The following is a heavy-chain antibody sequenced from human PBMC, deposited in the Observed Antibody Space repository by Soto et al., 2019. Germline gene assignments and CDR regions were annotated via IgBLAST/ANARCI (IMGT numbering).Heavy chain of an antibody. CDR2: IYYSGST. V-gene: IGHV4-59*01. D-gene: IGHD6-6*01. Sequence: PPETLSLTCTVSGGSISSYYWSWIRQPPGKGLEWIGYIYYSGSTNYNPSLKSRVTISVDTSKNQFSLKLSSVTAADAAVYYCARDSWPSWAYSSSSRWFDSWGQGSLVTVSS. CDR3: ARDSWPSWAYSSSSRWFDS. J-gene: IGHJ5*01. CDR1: GGSISSYY.